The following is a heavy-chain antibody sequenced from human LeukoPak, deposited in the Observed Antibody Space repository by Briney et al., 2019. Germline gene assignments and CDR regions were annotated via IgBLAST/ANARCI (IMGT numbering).Heavy chain of an antibody. CDR3: ARTSIAARRANVFDI. V-gene: IGHV4-30-2*01. Sequence: SQTLSLTCAVSGGSISSGGYSWSWIRQPPGKGLEWIGYIYHSGSTYYNPSLKSRATISVDRSKNQFSLKLSSVTAADTAVYYCARTSIAARRANVFDIWGQGTMVTVSS. J-gene: IGHJ3*02. CDR2: IYHSGST. CDR1: GGSISSGGYS. D-gene: IGHD6-6*01.